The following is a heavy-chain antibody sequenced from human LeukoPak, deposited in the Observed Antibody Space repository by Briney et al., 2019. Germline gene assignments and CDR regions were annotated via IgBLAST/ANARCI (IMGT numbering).Heavy chain of an antibody. CDR3: AKDASGGGARPTRIDH. V-gene: IGHV3-23*01. CDR2: ISGSGGST. Sequence: GGSLRLSCAASEFTFNNYAMNWVRQAPGKGLEWVSTISGSGGSTFYADSVKGRFTFSRDNSKDTVYLQMNSLSAEDTALYYWAKDASGGGARPTRIDHWGQGTLVTVSS. J-gene: IGHJ4*02. CDR1: EFTFNNYA. D-gene: IGHD3-16*01.